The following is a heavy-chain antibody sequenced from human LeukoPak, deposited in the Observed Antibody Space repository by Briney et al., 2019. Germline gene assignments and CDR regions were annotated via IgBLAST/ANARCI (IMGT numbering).Heavy chain of an antibody. CDR3: AWDKAHSYGYHFDP. CDR1: GVGISTYY. CDR2: IASGAI. D-gene: IGHD5-18*01. Sequence: PSETLSLTCTVAGVGISTYYWNWIRQTPGKGLEWVGHIASGAIDYNPSLRSRAIISVDTSKNQNSLSVTSVTATAAAGYPCAWDKAHSYGYHFDPWGPGTQALVSS. V-gene: IGHV4-4*08. J-gene: IGHJ5*02.